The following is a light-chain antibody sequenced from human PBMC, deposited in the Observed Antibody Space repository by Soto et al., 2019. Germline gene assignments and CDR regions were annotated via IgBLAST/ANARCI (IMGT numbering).Light chain of an antibody. V-gene: IGLV2-8*01. Sequence: ALTQPPSASGSPGQSVTISCTGTSSDVGGYNYVSWCQQHPGKAPKLMIFEVSKRPSGVPDRFSGSKSGNTASLTVSGLQAEDEADYYCSSYAGSNNVLFGGGTKLTVL. CDR2: EVS. CDR1: SSDVGGYNY. CDR3: SSYAGSNNVL. J-gene: IGLJ2*01.